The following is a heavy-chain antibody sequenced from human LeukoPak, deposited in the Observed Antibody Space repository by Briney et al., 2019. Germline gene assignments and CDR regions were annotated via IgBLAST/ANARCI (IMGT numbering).Heavy chain of an antibody. Sequence: GGSLRLSCAASGFTFSSYAMSWVRQAPGKGLEWVSAISGSGGSTYYADSVKGRFTISRDNSKNTLYLQMNGLRAEDTAVYYCAKDGWEDIVVVPAAMMGYFDYWGQGTLVTVSS. D-gene: IGHD2-2*01. CDR2: ISGSGGST. CDR3: AKDGWEDIVVVPAAMMGYFDY. V-gene: IGHV3-23*01. CDR1: GFTFSSYA. J-gene: IGHJ4*02.